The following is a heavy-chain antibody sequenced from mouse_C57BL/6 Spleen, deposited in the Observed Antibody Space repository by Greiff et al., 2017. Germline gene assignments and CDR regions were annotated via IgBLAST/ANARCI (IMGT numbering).Heavy chain of an antibody. CDR2: INYDGSST. Sequence: EVMLVESEGGLVQPGSSLKLSCTASGFTFSDYYLAWVRQVPEQGLEWVANINYDGSSTYYMDSLKSLFIISRDNAKNILYLQMSSLKSEDTATYYSARDGNYNYAMDYWGQGTSVTVSS. J-gene: IGHJ4*01. D-gene: IGHD2-1*01. V-gene: IGHV5-16*01. CDR3: ARDGNYNYAMDY. CDR1: GFTFSDYY.